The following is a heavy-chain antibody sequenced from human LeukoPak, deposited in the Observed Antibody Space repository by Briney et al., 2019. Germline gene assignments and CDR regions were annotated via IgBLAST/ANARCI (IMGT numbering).Heavy chain of an antibody. D-gene: IGHD3-22*01. J-gene: IGHJ3*02. CDR1: GGTFSSYA. Sequence: ASVKVSCKASGGTFSSYAISWVRQAPGQGLEWMGGIIPIFGTANYAQKFQGRVTITADKSTSTAYMELSSLRSEDTAVYYCARRLRYYDSSGKSAFDIWGQGTMVTVSS. CDR3: ARRLRYYDSSGKSAFDI. CDR2: IIPIFGTA. V-gene: IGHV1-69*06.